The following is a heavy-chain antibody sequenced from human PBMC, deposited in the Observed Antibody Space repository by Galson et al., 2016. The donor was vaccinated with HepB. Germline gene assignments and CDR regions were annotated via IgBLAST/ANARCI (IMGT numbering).Heavy chain of an antibody. CDR1: GFIFSGSA. Sequence: SLRLSCAASGFIFSGSAMHWVRQTSGKGLEWVGRIRSKVNNYATAYGASVKGRFTISRDDSENMAYLQMKSLKTEDTAVYYCARKGFAVAGYYFDYWGRGTLVTVSS. D-gene: IGHD6-19*01. CDR3: ARKGFAVAGYYFDY. J-gene: IGHJ4*02. CDR2: IRSKVNNYAT. V-gene: IGHV3-73*01.